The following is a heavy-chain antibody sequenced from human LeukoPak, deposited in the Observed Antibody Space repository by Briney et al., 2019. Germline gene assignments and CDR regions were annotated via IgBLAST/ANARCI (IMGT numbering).Heavy chain of an antibody. V-gene: IGHV2-5*02. J-gene: IGHJ4*02. CDR2: IYWDDDK. Sequence: TLSLTCTVSGGSISSSSYYWGWIRQPPGKALEWLALIYWDDDKRYSPSLKSRLTITKDTSKNQVVLTMTNMDPVDTATYYCAHSSDMEYWGQGTLVTVSS. CDR3: AHSSDMEY. CDR1: GGSISSSSYY. D-gene: IGHD3-3*01.